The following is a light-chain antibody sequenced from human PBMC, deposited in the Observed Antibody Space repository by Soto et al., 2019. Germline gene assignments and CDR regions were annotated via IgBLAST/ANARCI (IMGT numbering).Light chain of an antibody. CDR1: RSDVGGYNY. Sequence: QSVLNQPPSASGSPGQSVTISCTGTRSDVGGYNYVSWYQQHPGKAPKLMIYDVSKRPSGVPARFSGSKSGNTASLTVSGLQAEDEADYYCSSYAGTHIVFGTGTKVTVL. CDR2: DVS. J-gene: IGLJ1*01. V-gene: IGLV2-8*01. CDR3: SSYAGTHIV.